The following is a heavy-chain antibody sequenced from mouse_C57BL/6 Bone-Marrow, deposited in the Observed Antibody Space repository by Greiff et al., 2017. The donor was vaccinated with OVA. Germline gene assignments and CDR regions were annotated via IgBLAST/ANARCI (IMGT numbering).Heavy chain of an antibody. D-gene: IGHD2-4*01. V-gene: IGHV7-1*01. J-gene: IGHJ2*01. CDR1: GFNFSDFY. Sequence: EVHLVDSGGGLVQSGRSLRLSCAPSGFNFSDFYMEWVRQAPGKGLEWIAASRNKANDYTTEYSASVKGRFIVSRDTSQSILYLQMNALRAEDTAIYYCARDASDYAYFDYWGQGTTLTVSS. CDR3: ARDASDYAYFDY. CDR2: SRNKANDYTT.